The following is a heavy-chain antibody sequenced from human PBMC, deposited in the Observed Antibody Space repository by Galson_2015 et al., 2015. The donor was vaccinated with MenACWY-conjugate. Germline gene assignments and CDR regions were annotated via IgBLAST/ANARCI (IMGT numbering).Heavy chain of an antibody. Sequence: LSLTCTVSGGSISGYYWSWIRQSPGKGLEWLGYISYSGDTNYNPSPKSRVAISVDTSTNRFSLSLSSVTAADTAMYYCARHLYGGGECYFCYFDYWGQGTLVTVSS. CDR2: ISYSGDT. CDR1: GGSISGYY. V-gene: IGHV4-59*08. CDR3: ARHLYGGGECYFCYFDY. D-gene: IGHD2-21*01. J-gene: IGHJ4*02.